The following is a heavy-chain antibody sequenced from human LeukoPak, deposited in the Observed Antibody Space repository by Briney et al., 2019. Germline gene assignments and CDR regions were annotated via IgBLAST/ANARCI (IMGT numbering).Heavy chain of an antibody. Sequence: SGGSLRLSCAASGFSFSSYWMHWVRHAPGKGLVWVSRINGDGSITTYADSVKGRFTNSRDNAKNTLYLQMNSLRAEDTAVYYCTRDLDGSGDYHWFDPWGQGTLVTVSS. D-gene: IGHD3-10*01. CDR3: TRDLDGSGDYHWFDP. CDR1: GFSFSSYW. V-gene: IGHV3-74*01. J-gene: IGHJ5*02. CDR2: INGDGSIT.